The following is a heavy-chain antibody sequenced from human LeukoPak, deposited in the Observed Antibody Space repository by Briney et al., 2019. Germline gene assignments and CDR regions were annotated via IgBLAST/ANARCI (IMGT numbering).Heavy chain of an antibody. V-gene: IGHV3-33*01. D-gene: IGHD6-13*01. CDR1: GFTFSSFG. CDR3: VRGIGVSRFNYLDS. J-gene: IGHJ4*02. CDR2: IWYDASKK. Sequence: PGRSLTLSCAASGFTFSSFGMHWVRQAPGKGLEWVAVIWYDASKKYYANSVKGRFTISRDNSKNTLYLQMNSLRDDDTAVYYCVRGIGVSRFNYLDSWGQGTLVIVSS.